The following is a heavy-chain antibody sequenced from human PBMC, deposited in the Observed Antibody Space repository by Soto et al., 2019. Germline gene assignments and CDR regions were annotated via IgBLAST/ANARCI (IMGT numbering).Heavy chain of an antibody. Sequence: SVKVSCKXSGGTFSTSTFTWVRQAPGQGLEWMGRTIPLLNVADYAQDFQGRVTITADKSTSTAYMELTSLTSKDTAVYYCARDSPIGSTYSGYDAIDSWGQGTLVTVS. CDR3: ARDSPIGSTYSGYDAIDS. J-gene: IGHJ4*02. V-gene: IGHV1-69*04. CDR2: TIPLLNVA. D-gene: IGHD5-12*01. CDR1: GGTFSTST.